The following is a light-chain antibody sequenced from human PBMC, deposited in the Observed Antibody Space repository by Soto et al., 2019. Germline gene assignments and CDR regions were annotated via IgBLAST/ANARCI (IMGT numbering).Light chain of an antibody. CDR1: QSVRTY. CDR2: GAS. V-gene: IGKV3-11*01. J-gene: IGKJ4*01. CDR3: LQRSNWLT. Sequence: EIVLTQSPGTLSLSPGERATLSCRASQSVRTYLAWYQQKPAQAPRLLIYGASNRATGIPARFSGSGSGTDFTLTISSLEPEDSATYYCLQRSNWLTFGGGTKVDIK.